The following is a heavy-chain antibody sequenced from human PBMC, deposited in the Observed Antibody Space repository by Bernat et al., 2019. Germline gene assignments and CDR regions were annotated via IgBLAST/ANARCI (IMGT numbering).Heavy chain of an antibody. J-gene: IGHJ4*02. CDR1: GFTFISYG. Sequence: VQLVESGGGVVQPGRSLRLSCAASGFTFISYGLHWVRQAPGKGLEWVAVIWYDGSNKYYADSVKGRFTISRDNSKNTLYLQMNSLRAEDAAVYYCTGEGSGWLYYFDYWGQGTMVTVSS. CDR2: IWYDGSNK. CDR3: TGEGSGWLYYFDY. D-gene: IGHD6-19*01. V-gene: IGHV3-33*01.